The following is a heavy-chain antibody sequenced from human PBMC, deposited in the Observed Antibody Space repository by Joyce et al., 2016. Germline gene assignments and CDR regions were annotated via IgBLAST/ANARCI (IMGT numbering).Heavy chain of an antibody. J-gene: IGHJ4*02. Sequence: EVQLVQSGAEVKKPGESLKISCKGSGYSFTGCWIAWVRQMPGKGLEWMGVVYPGDSDARYSPSFQGQVTISADKSITTAYLQWSSLKASDTAMYYCARQTQDYYGSGSPDYWGQGTLVTVSS. D-gene: IGHD3-10*01. CDR2: VYPGDSDA. V-gene: IGHV5-51*01. CDR3: ARQTQDYYGSGSPDY. CDR1: GYSFTGCW.